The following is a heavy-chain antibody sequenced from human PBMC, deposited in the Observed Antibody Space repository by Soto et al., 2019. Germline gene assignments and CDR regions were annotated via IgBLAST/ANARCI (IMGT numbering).Heavy chain of an antibody. Sequence: GGSLRLSCAASGFTFSSYWMSWVRQAPGKGLEWVANIKQDGSEKYYVDSVKGRFTISRDNAKNSLYLQMNSLRAEDTAVYYCARDGNIVVVVAATTDGMDVWGQGTTVTVSS. CDR1: GFTFSSYW. CDR2: IKQDGSEK. CDR3: ARDGNIVVVVAATTDGMDV. J-gene: IGHJ6*02. V-gene: IGHV3-7*05. D-gene: IGHD2-15*01.